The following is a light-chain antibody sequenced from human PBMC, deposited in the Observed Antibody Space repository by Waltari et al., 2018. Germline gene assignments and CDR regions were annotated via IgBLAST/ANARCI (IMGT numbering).Light chain of an antibody. J-gene: IGLJ1*01. CDR3: QVWDSGTNHDV. CDR1: KIGSKN. Sequence: SYELTQPPSVSVAPGQTARITCDGDKIGSKNVHWYQHKQGPAPVLVVSDDGDRPSGIPVRFSGSNSGNTAALTISRVDAGDEAEYYCQVWDSGTNHDVFGTVTKVTVL. CDR2: DDG. V-gene: IGLV3-21*02.